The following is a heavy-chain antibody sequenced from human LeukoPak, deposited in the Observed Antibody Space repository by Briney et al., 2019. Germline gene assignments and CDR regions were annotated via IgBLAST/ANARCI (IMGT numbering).Heavy chain of an antibody. J-gene: IGHJ4*02. CDR1: GFTFDDYA. D-gene: IGHD6-19*01. CDR2: ISWNSGSI. Sequence: GGSLRLSCAASGFTFDDYAMHWVRQAPGKGLEWVSGISWNSGSIGYADSVKGRFTISRDNAKNSLYLQMNSLRAEDTALYYCAKSRDSSGWYGEIDYWGQGTLVTVSS. CDR3: AKSRDSSGWYGEIDY. V-gene: IGHV3-9*01.